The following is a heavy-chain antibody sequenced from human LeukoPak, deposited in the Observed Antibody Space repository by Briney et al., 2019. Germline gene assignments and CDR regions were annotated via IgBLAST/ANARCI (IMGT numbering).Heavy chain of an antibody. V-gene: IGHV1-69*13. J-gene: IGHJ3*02. Sequence: SVKVSCKASGGTFTSDAISWVRQAPGQGLEWMGGIIPIFGTANYAQKFQGRVTITADESTSTAYMELSSLRSEDTAVYYCASVNPTRPLDAFDIWGQGTMVTVSS. CDR1: GGTFTSDA. CDR3: ASVNPTRPLDAFDI. CDR2: IIPIFGTA.